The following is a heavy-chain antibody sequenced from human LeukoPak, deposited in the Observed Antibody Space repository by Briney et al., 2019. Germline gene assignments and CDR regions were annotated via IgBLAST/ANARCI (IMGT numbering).Heavy chain of an antibody. CDR3: ARYGDYVDAFDI. V-gene: IGHV1-46*01. CDR2: INPSGGST. D-gene: IGHD4-17*01. Sequence: GASVKVSCKASGYTFTSYYMHWVRQAPGQGLEWMGIINPSGGSTSYAQKFQGRVTMTRDTSISTAYMELSRLRSDDTAIYYCARYGDYVDAFDIWGQGTMAAVSS. CDR1: GYTFTSYY. J-gene: IGHJ3*02.